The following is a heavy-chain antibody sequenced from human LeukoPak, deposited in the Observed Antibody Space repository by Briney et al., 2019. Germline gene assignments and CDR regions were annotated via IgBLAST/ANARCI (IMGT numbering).Heavy chain of an antibody. Sequence: ASVKVSCKTSGYSFTDYYIHWVRQAPGQGLEWMGWINTKSGRTSSARRFQGRVTMTRDPSVTTVYMDLAWLTSDDTAIYFCARADFIDAGPYLIGPWGQGTLVTVSS. CDR3: ARADFIDAGPYLIGP. J-gene: IGHJ5*02. D-gene: IGHD3-3*01. CDR2: INTKSGRT. CDR1: GYSFTDYY. V-gene: IGHV1-2*02.